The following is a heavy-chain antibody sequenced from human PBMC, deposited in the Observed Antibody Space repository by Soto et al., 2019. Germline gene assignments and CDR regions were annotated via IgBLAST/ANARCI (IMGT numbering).Heavy chain of an antibody. Sequence: GGSLRLSCAASGSTFSNYSMHWVRQAPGKGLEWVAVISKDGDKKYYADSVKGRFTISRDNSKNTLYLQMNSLRPEDTAVHYCEREWSVANPGYWGQGTQVTVSS. CDR1: GSTFSNYS. J-gene: IGHJ4*02. CDR3: EREWSVANPGY. D-gene: IGHD5-12*01. CDR2: ISKDGDKK. V-gene: IGHV3-30-3*01.